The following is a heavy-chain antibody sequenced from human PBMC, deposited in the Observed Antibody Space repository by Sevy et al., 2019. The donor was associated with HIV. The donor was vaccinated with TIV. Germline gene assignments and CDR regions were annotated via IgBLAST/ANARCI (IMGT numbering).Heavy chain of an antibody. D-gene: IGHD3-22*01. Sequence: GGSLRLSCAASGFTFSYYNMNWVRQAPGKGLEWVSSISSGSSYVYHADSVKGGFTISRDNARNSLYLQMNGLRTEDTAVYYCASPLHYYDSPSAYWGQGTQVTVSS. CDR3: ASPLHYYDSPSAY. CDR2: ISSGSSYV. J-gene: IGHJ4*02. CDR1: GFTFSYYN. V-gene: IGHV3-21*01.